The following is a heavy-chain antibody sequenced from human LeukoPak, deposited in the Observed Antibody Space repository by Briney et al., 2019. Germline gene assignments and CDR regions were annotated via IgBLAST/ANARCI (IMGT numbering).Heavy chain of an antibody. D-gene: IGHD3-10*01. CDR3: AKEAPMVRGVINSPCDY. J-gene: IGHJ4*02. CDR1: GFTFSSYG. Sequence: GRSLRLSCAPSGFTFSSYGMHWVRQAPGKGLEWVAVISYDGSNKYYADSVKGRFTISRDNSKNTLYLQMNSLRAEDTAVYYCAKEAPMVRGVINSPCDYWGQGTLVTVSS. V-gene: IGHV3-30*18. CDR2: ISYDGSNK.